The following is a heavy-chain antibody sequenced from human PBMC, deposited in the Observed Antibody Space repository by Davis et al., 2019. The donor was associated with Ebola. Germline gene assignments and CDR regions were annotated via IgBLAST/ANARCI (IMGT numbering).Heavy chain of an antibody. CDR3: ARFTWCSSTSCYYYYGMDV. D-gene: IGHD2-2*01. CDR1: GGSISSSSYY. Sequence: PSETLSLTCTVSGGSISSSSYYWGWIRQPPGKGLVWIWSIYYSGRTYYNPSLKSRLTISVDTSKSQFSLKLSSVTAADTAVYYCARFTWCSSTSCYYYYGMDVWGQGTTVTVSS. V-gene: IGHV4-39*07. CDR2: IYYSGRT. J-gene: IGHJ6*02.